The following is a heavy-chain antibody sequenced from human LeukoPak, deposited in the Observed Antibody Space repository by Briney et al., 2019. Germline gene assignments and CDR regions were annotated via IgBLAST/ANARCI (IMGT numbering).Heavy chain of an antibody. J-gene: IGHJ4*02. CDR2: ISGSGGST. Sequence: PGGSLRLSCAASGFTFSSYAMSWVRQAPGKGLEWVSAISGSGGSTYYADSVKGRFTISRDNSKDTLYLQMNSLRAEDTAVYYCAKDMFAGYNWNYGTDFDYWGQGTLVTVSS. CDR1: GFTFSSYA. D-gene: IGHD1-7*01. V-gene: IGHV3-23*01. CDR3: AKDMFAGYNWNYGTDFDY.